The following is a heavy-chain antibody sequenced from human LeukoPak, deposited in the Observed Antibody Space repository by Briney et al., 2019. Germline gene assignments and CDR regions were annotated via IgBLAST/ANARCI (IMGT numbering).Heavy chain of an antibody. CDR1: GYTFTSYG. D-gene: IGHD3-16*01. CDR3: ARDGGRITFGGVMWGDY. J-gene: IGHJ4*02. V-gene: IGHV1-18*01. CDR2: ISAYNGNT. Sequence: ASVKVSCKASGYTFTSYGISWVRQAPGQGLEWMGWISAYNGNTNYAQKLQGRVTMTTDTSTSTAYMELRSLRSDDTAVYYGARDGGRITFGGVMWGDYWGQGTLVTVSS.